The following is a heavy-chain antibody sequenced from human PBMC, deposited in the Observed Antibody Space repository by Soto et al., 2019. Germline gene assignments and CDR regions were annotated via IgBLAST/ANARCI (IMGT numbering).Heavy chain of an antibody. CDR1: RYSFITYW. Sequence: GASLKISCMPSRYSFITYWIAWVRQEPREALEWMGNTVPGDYETRYSPSFQVQVAFSADNSIITSYLHWSSLKSSNSAINSCARQGRVGYWGQGTLVNVSS. J-gene: IGHJ4*02. V-gene: IGHV5-51*01. CDR3: ARQGRVGY. CDR2: TVPGDYET. D-gene: IGHD1-26*01.